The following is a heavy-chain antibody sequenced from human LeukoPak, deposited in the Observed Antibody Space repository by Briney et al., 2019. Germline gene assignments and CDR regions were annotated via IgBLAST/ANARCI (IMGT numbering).Heavy chain of an antibody. Sequence: SETLSLTCAVSGYSISNSYYWGWIRQPPGKGLEWIGSIYHSGSTYYNPSLKSRVTISVDTSKNQFSLKLSSVTAADTAAYYCARLSTWFDPWGQGTLVTVSS. CDR1: GYSISNSYY. CDR2: IYHSGST. CDR3: ARLSTWFDP. V-gene: IGHV4-38-2*01. J-gene: IGHJ5*02.